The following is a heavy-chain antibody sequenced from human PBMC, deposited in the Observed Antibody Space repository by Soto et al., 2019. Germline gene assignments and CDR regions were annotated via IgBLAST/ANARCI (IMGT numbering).Heavy chain of an antibody. CDR3: VRPQAKELGTIRGAFDI. D-gene: IGHD3-10*01. V-gene: IGHV5-51*01. J-gene: IGHJ3*02. Sequence: PGESLKISCKGSGDTFTSHWIAWVRQMPGKGLELMGLIYPADSDTRYSPSFEGQVTISVDKSISTAYLQWSSLRASDTAMYYCVRPQAKELGTIRGAFDIWGHGTKVTVSS. CDR1: GDTFTSHW. CDR2: IYPADSDT.